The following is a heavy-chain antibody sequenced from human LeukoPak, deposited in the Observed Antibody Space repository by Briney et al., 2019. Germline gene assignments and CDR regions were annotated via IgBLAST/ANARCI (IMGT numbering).Heavy chain of an antibody. CDR3: ARGYCSSTSCYHDLFDP. CDR1: GGSISSSYSY. D-gene: IGHD2-2*01. CDR2: IYYSGST. V-gene: IGHV4-39*07. Sequence: SETLSLTCTVSGGSISSSYSYWGWIRQPPGKGLEWIGNIYYSGSTYYNPSLKSRVTISVDTSKNHFSLKLNSVTAADTAVYYCARGYCSSTSCYHDLFDPWGQGTLVTVSS. J-gene: IGHJ5*02.